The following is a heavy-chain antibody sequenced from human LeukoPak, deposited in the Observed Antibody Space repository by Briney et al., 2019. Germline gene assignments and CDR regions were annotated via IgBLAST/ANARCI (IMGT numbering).Heavy chain of an antibody. Sequence: GGSLILSCAASGFTFSSYWMSWVRQAPGKGLEWVANIKQDGSEKYYVDSVKGRFTISRDNAKNSLYLQMNSLRAEDTAVYYCARDTAAMVRGVIIDNWFDPWGQGTLVTVSS. CDR3: ARDTAAMVRGVIIDNWFDP. CDR1: GFTFSSYW. J-gene: IGHJ5*02. D-gene: IGHD3-10*01. CDR2: IKQDGSEK. V-gene: IGHV3-7*04.